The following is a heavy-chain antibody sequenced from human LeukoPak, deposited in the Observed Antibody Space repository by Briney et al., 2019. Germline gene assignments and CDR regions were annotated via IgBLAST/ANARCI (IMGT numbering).Heavy chain of an antibody. CDR1: GGSISGYS. CDR3: AREGGSGTCGWFDP. Sequence: WETLSLTCAVSGGSISGYSWNWIRQPPGKGLEWIGEINHSGSTNYNPSLKSRVTISVDTSKNQFSLKLSSVTAADTAVYYCAREGGSGTCGWFDPWGQGTLVTVSS. CDR2: INHSGST. V-gene: IGHV4-34*01. D-gene: IGHD1-26*01. J-gene: IGHJ5*02.